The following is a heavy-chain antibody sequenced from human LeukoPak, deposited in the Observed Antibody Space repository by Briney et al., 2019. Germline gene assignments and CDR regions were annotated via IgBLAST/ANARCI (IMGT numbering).Heavy chain of an antibody. V-gene: IGHV4-30-2*01. Sequence: PSETLSLTCTVSGGSISSGGYYWSWIRQPRGKGLEWIGYIYHSGSTYYNPSLKSRVTISVDRSKNQFSLKLSSVTAADTAVYYCARGLVVPDYWGQGTLVTVSS. CDR3: ARGLVVPDY. D-gene: IGHD6-6*01. J-gene: IGHJ4*02. CDR1: GGSISSGGYY. CDR2: IYHSGST.